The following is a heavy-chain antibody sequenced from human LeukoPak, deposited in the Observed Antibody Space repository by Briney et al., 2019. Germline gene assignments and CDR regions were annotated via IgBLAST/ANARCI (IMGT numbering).Heavy chain of an antibody. CDR1: GFTFSSYE. J-gene: IGHJ4*02. CDR2: ISSSGSTI. CDR3: ARDYCSGGSCSQLY. D-gene: IGHD2-15*01. V-gene: IGHV3-48*03. Sequence: PGGSLRLSCAASGFTFSSYEMNWVRQAPGKGLEWVSYISSSGSTIYYADSVKGRFTISRDNAKNSLYLQMNSLRAEDTAVYYCARDYCSGGSCSQLYWGQGTLVTVSS.